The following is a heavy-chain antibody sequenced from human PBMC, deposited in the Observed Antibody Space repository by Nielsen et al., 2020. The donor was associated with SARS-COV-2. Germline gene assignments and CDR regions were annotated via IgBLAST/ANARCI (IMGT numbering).Heavy chain of an antibody. V-gene: IGHV4-4*02. CDR2: IYHIGST. CDR1: GGSISSNNW. J-gene: IGHJ6*03. D-gene: IGHD2-2*02. CDR3: ARGDIVVVPAPILGLGPYYSSYYMDV. Sequence: SETLSLTCAVSGGSISSNNWWSWVRQPPGKGLEWIGEIYHIGSTNYNPSLKSRVTMSVDKSKNQFSLKLSSVTAADTAVYYCARGDIVVVPAPILGLGPYYSSYYMDVWGKGTTVTVSS.